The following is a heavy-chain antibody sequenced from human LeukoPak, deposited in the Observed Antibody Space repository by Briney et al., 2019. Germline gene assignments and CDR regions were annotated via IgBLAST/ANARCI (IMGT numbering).Heavy chain of an antibody. CDR2: IYYIGST. CDR3: ARGDDFWSGYSPRPIMDV. Sequence: SETLSLTCTVSGGTISSYYWSWIRQPPGKGLEWIGYIYYIGSTNYNPSLNSRGTISGDTSKNQFSLKLSSVTAADTAVYYCARGDDFWSGYSPRPIMDVWGKGTTVTVSS. V-gene: IGHV4-59*01. D-gene: IGHD3-3*01. CDR1: GGTISSYY. J-gene: IGHJ6*03.